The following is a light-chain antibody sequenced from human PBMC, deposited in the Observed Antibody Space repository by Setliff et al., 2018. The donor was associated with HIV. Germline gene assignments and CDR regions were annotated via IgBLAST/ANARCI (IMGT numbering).Light chain of an antibody. CDR2: DVT. CDR1: SSDFGAYDY. Sequence: SALTQPRSVSGSPGQSVTISCAGTSSDFGAYDYVSWYQQHPGKAPKLIIFDVTERPSGVPDRFSGPKSGNTASLTISGLQSADEADYYCCSNAARPTFYVFGTGTKV. J-gene: IGLJ1*01. V-gene: IGLV2-11*01. CDR3: CSNAARPTFYV.